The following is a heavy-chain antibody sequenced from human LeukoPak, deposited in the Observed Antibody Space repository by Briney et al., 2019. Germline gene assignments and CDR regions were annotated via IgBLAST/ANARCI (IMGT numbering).Heavy chain of an antibody. CDR3: ARALYCSAGSCYSPFDY. CDR1: GGTFRSYA. J-gene: IGHJ4*02. CDR2: IIPIFGTA. V-gene: IGHV1-69*13. Sequence: SVKVSCKASGGTFRSYAISWVRQAPGQGLEWMGGIIPIFGTANYAQKFQGRVTITADESTSTAYMELSSLRSEDTAVYYCARALYCSAGSCYSPFDYWGQGTLVTVSS. D-gene: IGHD2-15*01.